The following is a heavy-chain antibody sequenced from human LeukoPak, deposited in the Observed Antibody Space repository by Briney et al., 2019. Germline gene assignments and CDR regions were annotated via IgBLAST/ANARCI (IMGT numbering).Heavy chain of an antibody. Sequence: GASVKVSCKASGYTFTSYYMHWVRQAPGQGLEWMGIINPSGGSTSYAQKFQGRVTMTRDTSTSTVYMELSSLRSEDTAVYYCAREGLMITFGGVIAIAEHFDYWGQGTLVTVSS. J-gene: IGHJ4*02. CDR3: AREGLMITFGGVIAIAEHFDY. V-gene: IGHV1-46*01. CDR2: INPSGGST. D-gene: IGHD3-16*02. CDR1: GYTFTSYY.